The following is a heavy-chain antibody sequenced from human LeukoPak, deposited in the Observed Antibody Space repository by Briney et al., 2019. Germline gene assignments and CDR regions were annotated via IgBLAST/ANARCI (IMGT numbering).Heavy chain of an antibody. D-gene: IGHD6-6*01. CDR3: AILTTHSSSSQFDY. CDR1: GFTFSRYA. V-gene: IGHV3-23*01. J-gene: IGHJ4*02. CDR2: ISGSGTIT. Sequence: GGSLRLSCAASGFTFSRYAMSWVRQAPGKGLEWVSAISGSGTITYYADSVKGRFTISRDNSKDTLYLQMNSLRAEDTAINFRAILTTHSSSSQFDYWGQGTLVTVSS.